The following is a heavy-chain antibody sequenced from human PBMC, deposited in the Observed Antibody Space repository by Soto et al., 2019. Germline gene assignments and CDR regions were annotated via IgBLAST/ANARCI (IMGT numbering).Heavy chain of an antibody. Sequence: GGSLRLSCAASGFTFSSYWMSWVRQAPGKGLEWVANIKQDGSEKYYVDSVKGRFTISRDNAKNSLYLQMNSLRAEDTAVYYCARDRITPELYYYYRDHLAVWRQGTTVTVSS. CDR2: IKQDGSEK. V-gene: IGHV3-7*01. CDR1: GFTFSSYW. D-gene: IGHD3-22*01. J-gene: IGHJ6*01. CDR3: ARDRITPELYYYYRDHLAV.